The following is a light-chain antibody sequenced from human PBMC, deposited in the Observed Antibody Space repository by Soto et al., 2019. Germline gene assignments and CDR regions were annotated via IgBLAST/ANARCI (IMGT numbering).Light chain of an antibody. CDR1: QSVSNSY. Sequence: EIVLTQSPGILSLSPGERATLSCRASQSVSNSYLAWYQQKPGQAPRLLITDASKRATCIPDRFSGSGSGTDFTLTISRLEPEDFAVYYCQQYGSSPQTTFGGGTKVEI. V-gene: IGKV3-20*01. CDR2: DAS. J-gene: IGKJ4*01. CDR3: QQYGSSPQTT.